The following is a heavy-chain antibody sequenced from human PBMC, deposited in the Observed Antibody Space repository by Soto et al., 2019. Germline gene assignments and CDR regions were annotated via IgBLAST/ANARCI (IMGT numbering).Heavy chain of an antibody. Sequence: PGGSLSLPSAAAGFMFANDATGWVRQSPGRGLVWVSALTGSGGGTYRADTVKGRLTVSRDNTKNTLYLQMHSLRVEDTAIFFCAKWDTHGIIPPPGGGNYYYYAMDVWGQGTTVTVSS. V-gene: IGHV3-23*01. CDR2: LTGSGGGT. CDR1: GFMFANDA. D-gene: IGHD5-18*01. CDR3: AKWDTHGIIPPPGGGNYYYYAMDV. J-gene: IGHJ6*02.